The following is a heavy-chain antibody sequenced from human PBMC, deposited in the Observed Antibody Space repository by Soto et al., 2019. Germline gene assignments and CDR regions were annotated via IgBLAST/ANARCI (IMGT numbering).Heavy chain of an antibody. D-gene: IGHD1-7*01. V-gene: IGHV3-7*05. Sequence: GGSLRLSCAASGFTFSSCAMSWVRQAPGKGLEWVANIKQDGSEKYYVDSVKGRFTISRDNAKNSLYLQMNSLRAEDTAVYYCARDMHNWNYAPNWFDPCGQGTLVTVSS. CDR1: GFTFSSCA. J-gene: IGHJ5*02. CDR2: IKQDGSEK. CDR3: ARDMHNWNYAPNWFDP.